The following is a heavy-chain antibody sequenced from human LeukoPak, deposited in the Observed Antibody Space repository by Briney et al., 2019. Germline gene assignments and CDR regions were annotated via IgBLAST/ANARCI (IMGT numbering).Heavy chain of an antibody. J-gene: IGHJ4*02. V-gene: IGHV4-59*08. D-gene: IGHD1-26*01. CDR3: ALILGATLHFDY. CDR2: IYYSGST. CDR1: GGSISSYY. Sequence: PSETLSLTCTVSGGSISSYYWSWIRQPPVKGLEWIGYIYYSGSTNYNPSLKSRVTISVDTSKNQFSLKLSSVTAADTAVYYCALILGATLHFDYWGQGTLVTVSS.